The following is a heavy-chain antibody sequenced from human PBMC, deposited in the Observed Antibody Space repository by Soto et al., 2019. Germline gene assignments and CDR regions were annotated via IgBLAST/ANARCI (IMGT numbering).Heavy chain of an antibody. Sequence: QLQLQESGPGLVKPSETLSLTCSVSGGSISRSGYYWGWIRQPPGKGLQWIGSIYYTGTTYYNPSLKSQTTISVDTSKNRFSLKLSSVTAADTAIYYCARHVSSGRWIDSWGQGTLVTVSS. CDR1: GGSISRSGYY. J-gene: IGHJ4*02. CDR3: ARHVSSGRWIDS. V-gene: IGHV4-39*01. D-gene: IGHD3-10*01. CDR2: IYYTGTT.